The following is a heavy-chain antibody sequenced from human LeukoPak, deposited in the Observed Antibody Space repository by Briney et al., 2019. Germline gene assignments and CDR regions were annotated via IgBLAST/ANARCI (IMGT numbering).Heavy chain of an antibody. CDR3: ARAPRPGFWSGYCEY. J-gene: IGHJ4*02. D-gene: IGHD3-3*01. Sequence: GGSLRLSCAASGFTFSSYWMSWVRQAPGKGLEWVADIKQDGSVEYYVDSVKGRFTISRDNAKNSLYLQMNSLRGEDTAVYYCARAPRPGFWSGYCEYCGQGTLVTVSS. CDR1: GFTFSSYW. CDR2: IKQDGSVE. V-gene: IGHV3-7*01.